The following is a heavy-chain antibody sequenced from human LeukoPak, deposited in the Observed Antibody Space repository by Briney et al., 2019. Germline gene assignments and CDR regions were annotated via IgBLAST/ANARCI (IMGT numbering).Heavy chain of an antibody. CDR1: GYTFTGYH. J-gene: IGHJ3*02. Sequence: ASVKVSCKASGYTFTGYHMHWVRQAPGQGLEWMGWINPNSGGTNYAQKFQGRVTMTRDTSISTAYMELSRLRSDDTAVYYCATGRAYGDYFDAFDIWGQGTMVTVSS. V-gene: IGHV1-2*02. D-gene: IGHD4-17*01. CDR2: INPNSGGT. CDR3: ATGRAYGDYFDAFDI.